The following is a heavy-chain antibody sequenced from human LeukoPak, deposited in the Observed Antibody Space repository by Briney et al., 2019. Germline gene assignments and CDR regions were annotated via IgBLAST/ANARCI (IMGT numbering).Heavy chain of an antibody. Sequence: TSETLSLTCAVSGGSISSSNWWSWVRQPPGKGLEWIGEIYHSGSTNYNPSLKSRVTISVDKSKNQFSLKLSSVTAADTAVYYCAREPLTVEQRGYSYGYKTFDIWGQGTMVTVSS. D-gene: IGHD5-18*01. CDR3: AREPLTVEQRGYSYGYKTFDI. CDR2: IYHSGST. V-gene: IGHV4-4*02. CDR1: GGSISSSNW. J-gene: IGHJ3*02.